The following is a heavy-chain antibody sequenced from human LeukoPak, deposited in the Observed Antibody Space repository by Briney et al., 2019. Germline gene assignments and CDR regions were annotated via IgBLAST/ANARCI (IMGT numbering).Heavy chain of an antibody. V-gene: IGHV3-21*01. CDR1: GFTFSSYS. CDR2: ISSSSSSI. CDR3: AKSVVPAATLPFDY. Sequence: PGGSLRLSCAASGFTFSSYSMNWVRQAPGKGLGWVSSISSSSSSIYYADSVKGRFTISRDNAKNSLYLQMNSLRAEDTAVYYCAKSVVPAATLPFDYWGQGTLVTVSS. J-gene: IGHJ4*02. D-gene: IGHD2-2*01.